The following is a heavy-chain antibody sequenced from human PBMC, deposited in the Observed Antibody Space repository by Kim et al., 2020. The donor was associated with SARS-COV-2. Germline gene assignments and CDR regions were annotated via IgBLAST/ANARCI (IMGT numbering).Heavy chain of an antibody. D-gene: IGHD2-2*01. CDR3: ARDGGEGIVVVFW. J-gene: IGHJ4*02. V-gene: IGHV3-33*01. Sequence: GGSLRLSCAASGFTFSSYGIHWVRQAPGKGLEWVAVIWYDGSNKYYADSVKGRFTISRDNSKNTLYLQMNSLRAEDTAVYYCARDGGEGIVVVFWWGQGTLVTVSS. CDR1: GFTFSSYG. CDR2: IWYDGSNK.